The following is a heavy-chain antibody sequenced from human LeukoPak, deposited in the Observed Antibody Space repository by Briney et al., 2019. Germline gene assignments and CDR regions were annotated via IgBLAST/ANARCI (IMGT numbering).Heavy chain of an antibody. CDR3: ARLKGEYCSGGSCYFLHFDY. V-gene: IGHV5-51*01. CDR2: IYPGDSDT. D-gene: IGHD2-15*01. J-gene: IGHJ4*02. Sequence: GESLKISCKGSGYRFTSYWIGWVRQMPGKGLEWMGIIYPGDSDTRYSPSFQGQVTISADKSISTAYLQWSSLKASDTAMYYCARLKGEYCSGGSCYFLHFDYWGQGTLVTVSS. CDR1: GYRFTSYW.